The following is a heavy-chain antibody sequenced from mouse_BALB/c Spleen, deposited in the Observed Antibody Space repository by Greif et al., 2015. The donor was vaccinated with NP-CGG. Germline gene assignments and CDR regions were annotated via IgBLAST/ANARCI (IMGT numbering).Heavy chain of an antibody. CDR2: ILPGSGST. J-gene: IGHJ2*01. Sequence: VKLQESGAELMKPGASVKISCKATGYTFSSYWIEWVKQRPGHGLEWIGEILPGSGSTNYNEKFKGKATFTADTSSNTAYMQPSSLTSEDSAVYYCATAYYGNYGTFDYWGQGTTLTVSS. CDR1: GYTFSSYW. V-gene: IGHV1-9*01. D-gene: IGHD2-10*01. CDR3: ATAYYGNYGTFDY.